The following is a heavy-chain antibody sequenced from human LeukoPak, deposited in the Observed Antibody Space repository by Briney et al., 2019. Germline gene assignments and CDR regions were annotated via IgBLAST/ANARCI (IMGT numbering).Heavy chain of an antibody. V-gene: IGHV1-8*01. J-gene: IGHJ3*02. CDR3: ARVSPQYYYDSSGYPDAFDI. CDR2: MNPNSGNT. D-gene: IGHD3-22*01. CDR1: GYTFTSYD. Sequence: GASVKVSCKASGYTFTSYDINWVRQATGQGLEWMGWMNPNSGNTGYAQKFQGRVTMTRNTSISTAYMELSSLRSEDTAVYYCARVSPQYYYDSSGYPDAFDIWGQGTMVTVSS.